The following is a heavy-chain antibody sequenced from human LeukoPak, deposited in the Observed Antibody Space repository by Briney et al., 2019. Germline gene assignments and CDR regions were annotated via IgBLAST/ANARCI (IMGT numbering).Heavy chain of an antibody. D-gene: IGHD3-22*01. J-gene: IGHJ5*02. CDR2: ISGSGGST. CDR3: AKDPSEDTMIVVVMSS. Sequence: GGSLRLSCAASGFTFSSYAVSWVRQAPGKGLEWVSAISGSGGSTYYADSVKGRFTISRDNSKNTLYLQMNSLRAEDTAVYYCAKDPSEDTMIVVVMSSWGQGTLVTVSS. CDR1: GFTFSSYA. V-gene: IGHV3-23*01.